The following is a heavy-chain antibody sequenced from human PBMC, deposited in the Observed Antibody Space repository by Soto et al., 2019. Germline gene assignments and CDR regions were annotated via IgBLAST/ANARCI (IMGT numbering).Heavy chain of an antibody. D-gene: IGHD3-22*01. CDR1: GFTFSSYE. Sequence: EVLLVESGGGLVQPGGSLRLSCTASGFTFSSYEMNWVRQAPGKGLEWISYISTSGRTIFDAGSVKGRFTISRDNTRNPLFLQMYSLSTEDKAVYYCARQPGHGYEASPKWVDQRGQGTLVIVFS. CDR2: ISTSGRTI. J-gene: IGHJ5*02. V-gene: IGHV3-48*03. CDR3: ARQPGHGYEASPKWVDQ.